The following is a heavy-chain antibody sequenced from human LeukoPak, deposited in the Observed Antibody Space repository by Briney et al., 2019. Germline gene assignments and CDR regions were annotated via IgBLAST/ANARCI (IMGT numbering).Heavy chain of an antibody. CDR3: AKGLTARYYYDSSGYFDY. Sequence: GGSLRLSCAASGFIFGDCTMSWVRQAPGKWLEWVSSISSSSSYIYYADSLKGRFTISRDNAKNSLYLQMNSLRAEDTAVYYCAKGLTARYYYDSSGYFDYWGQGTLVTVSS. CDR2: ISSSSSYI. V-gene: IGHV3-21*04. D-gene: IGHD3-22*01. CDR1: GFIFGDCT. J-gene: IGHJ4*02.